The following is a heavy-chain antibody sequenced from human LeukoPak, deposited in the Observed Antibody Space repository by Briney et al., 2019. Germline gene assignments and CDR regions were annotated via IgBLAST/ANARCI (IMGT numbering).Heavy chain of an antibody. CDR1: GYTFTSYD. CDR2: MNPNSGNT. V-gene: IGHV1-8*01. Sequence: GASVKVSCKASGYTFTSYDINWVQQATGQGLEWMGWMNPNSGNTGYAQKFQGRVTMTRNTSISTAYMELSSLRSEDTAVYYCARDNGGTAMAYYYYYYMDAWGKGTTVTISS. CDR3: ARDNGGTAMAYYYYYYMDA. J-gene: IGHJ6*03. D-gene: IGHD5-18*01.